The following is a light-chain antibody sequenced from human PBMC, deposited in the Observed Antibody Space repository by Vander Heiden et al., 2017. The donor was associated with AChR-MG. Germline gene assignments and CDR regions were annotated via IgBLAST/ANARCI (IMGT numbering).Light chain of an antibody. CDR1: ALPKQY. V-gene: IGLV3-25*03. CDR2: KDS. Sequence: SYELTQPPSVSVSPGQTARITCSGDALPKQYAYWYQQKPGQAPVLVIYKDSERHSGIPERFSGSSSGTTVTLTISGVQAEDEADYYCQSADSSGTSFYVFGTGTKVTVL. CDR3: QSADSSGTSFYV. J-gene: IGLJ1*01.